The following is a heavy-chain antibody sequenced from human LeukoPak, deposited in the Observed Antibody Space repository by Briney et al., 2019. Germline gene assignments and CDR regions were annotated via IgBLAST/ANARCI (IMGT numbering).Heavy chain of an antibody. V-gene: IGHV3-30*02. Sequence: PGGSLRLSCAASGFTFSNYGMHWVRQAPRKRLEWVAFIRYDGSTKYYADSVKGRFTISRDNSKNTLYLQMDSLRAEDTAVYYCAKDRGGATDPFDYWGQGTLVTVSS. D-gene: IGHD1-26*01. CDR2: IRYDGSTK. CDR1: GFTFSNYG. J-gene: IGHJ4*02. CDR3: AKDRGGATDPFDY.